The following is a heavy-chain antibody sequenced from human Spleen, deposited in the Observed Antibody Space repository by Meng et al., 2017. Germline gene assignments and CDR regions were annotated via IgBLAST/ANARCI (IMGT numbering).Heavy chain of an antibody. Sequence: QVHLPESGPGRVKPSGTLSLTCAVSGASISHSNWWSWVRQPPGKGLQWIGDIYHSGTTHYNPSLKSRVNMSVDKSKNQFSLRLSSVTAADTAVYYCASYNSGWPQFDSWGQGTLVTVSS. CDR2: IYHSGTT. D-gene: IGHD6-19*01. J-gene: IGHJ4*02. CDR3: ASYNSGWPQFDS. V-gene: IGHV4-4*02. CDR1: GASISHSNW.